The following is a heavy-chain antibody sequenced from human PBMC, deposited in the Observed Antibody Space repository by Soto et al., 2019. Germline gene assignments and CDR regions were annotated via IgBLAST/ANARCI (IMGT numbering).Heavy chain of an antibody. CDR3: VRGSYGDSDS. D-gene: IGHD4-17*01. V-gene: IGHV3-21*02. Sequence: EVQLVESGGGLVQPGGSLRLSCAASGFTFSAYTMNWVRQAPGKGLEWVSSLDPSSTYIYYADSVKGRFTLSRDNARNSLFLRLNSLRADDTALYYCVRGSYGDSDSWGQGTLVTVSS. CDR1: GFTFSAYT. J-gene: IGHJ5*01. CDR2: LDPSSTYI.